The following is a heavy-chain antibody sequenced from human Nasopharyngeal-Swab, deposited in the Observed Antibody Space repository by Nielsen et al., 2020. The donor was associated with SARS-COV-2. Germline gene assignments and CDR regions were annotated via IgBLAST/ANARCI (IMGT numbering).Heavy chain of an antibody. CDR3: ARDKERAGYSSGWYGL. J-gene: IGHJ4*02. V-gene: IGHV3-33*01. Sequence: GESLKISCAASGFTFSSYGMHWVRQAPGKGLEWVAVIWYDGSNKYYADSVKGRFTISRDNSKNTLYLQMNSLRAEDTVVYYCARDKERAGYSSGWYGLGGQGTLVTVSS. CDR1: GFTFSSYG. D-gene: IGHD6-19*01. CDR2: IWYDGSNK.